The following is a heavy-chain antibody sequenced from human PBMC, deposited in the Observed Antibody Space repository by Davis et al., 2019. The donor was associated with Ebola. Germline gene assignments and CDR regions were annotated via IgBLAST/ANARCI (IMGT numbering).Heavy chain of an antibody. J-gene: IGHJ6*03. CDR2: IAYDQSTK. D-gene: IGHD3-3*01. CDR3: GRAVRFYNYYMDV. V-gene: IGHV3-30-3*01. CDR1: GFTFSRYA. Sequence: PGGSLRLSCAASGFTFSRYAMHWVRQAPGKGLEWVAAIAYDQSTKYYADSVKGRFTISRDNAKNTLYLQMNSLRAEDTAVYYCGRAVRFYNYYMDVWGKGTTVTVSS.